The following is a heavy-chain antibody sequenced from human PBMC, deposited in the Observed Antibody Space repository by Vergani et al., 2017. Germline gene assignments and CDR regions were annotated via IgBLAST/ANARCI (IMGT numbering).Heavy chain of an antibody. CDR1: GFTFSDYY. D-gene: IGHD3-10*01. Sequence: VQLVESGGGLVKPGGSLRLSCAASGFTFSDYYMSWIRQAPGKGLEWVSVIYSGGSTYYADSVKGRFTISRDNSKNTLYLQMNSLRAEDTAVYYCASPRSYHYGMDVWGQGTTVTVSS. CDR3: ASPRSYHYGMDV. CDR2: IYSGGST. J-gene: IGHJ6*02. V-gene: IGHV3-66*02.